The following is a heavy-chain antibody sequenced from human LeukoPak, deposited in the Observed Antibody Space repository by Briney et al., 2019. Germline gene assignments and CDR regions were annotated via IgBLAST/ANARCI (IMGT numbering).Heavy chain of an antibody. J-gene: IGHJ3*01. CDR1: GGSVSGDKYY. D-gene: IGHD3-22*01. CDR3: VREVSTSFYDSSGYYRQTETFDV. V-gene: IGHV4-61*01. CDR2: VYYSGRT. Sequence: PSETLSLTCTVSGGSVSGDKYYWHWIRKSPGKGLEWIGFVYYSGRTKYNSSLNSRVTISRDTSNNQVSLKLGSVTAADTAIYFCVREVSTSFYDSSGYYRQTETFDVWGQGTTVTVSS.